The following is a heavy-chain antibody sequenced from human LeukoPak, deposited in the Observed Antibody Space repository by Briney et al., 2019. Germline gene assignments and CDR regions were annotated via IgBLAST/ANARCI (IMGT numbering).Heavy chain of an antibody. CDR1: GESFDSFY. CDR3: AVRLTTGRLGTATTWFDP. CDR2: VNQSGGG. D-gene: IGHD1-1*01. Sequence: SETLSLTCAVYGESFDSFYWNWVRQAPGKGLEWLGEVNQSGGGDYNPALESRVAISADASKRQFSLKLISVTAADMAVYYCAVRLTTGRLGTATTWFDPWGQGTLVSVSS. J-gene: IGHJ5*02. V-gene: IGHV4-34*01.